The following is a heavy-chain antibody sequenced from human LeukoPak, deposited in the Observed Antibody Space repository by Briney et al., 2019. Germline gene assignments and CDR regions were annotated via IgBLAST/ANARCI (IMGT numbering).Heavy chain of an antibody. D-gene: IGHD6-19*01. Sequence: ASVKVSCKSSGYTFTSYGISWVRQAPGQGLEGMGWISAYNGNTNYAQKLQGRVTMTTDTSTSTAYMELRSLRSDDTAVYYCARDHSSGWYRSVAYWGQGTLVTVSS. CDR2: ISAYNGNT. J-gene: IGHJ4*02. CDR3: ARDHSSGWYRSVAY. CDR1: GYTFTSYG. V-gene: IGHV1-18*01.